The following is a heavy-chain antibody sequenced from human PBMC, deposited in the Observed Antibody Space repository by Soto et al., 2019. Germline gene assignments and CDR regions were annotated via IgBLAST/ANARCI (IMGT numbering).Heavy chain of an antibody. CDR2: ISSSSNSI. J-gene: IGHJ4*02. V-gene: IGHV3-48*01. Sequence: EVQLVEFGGGLVQPGGSLRLSCAASGFTFSRYSMNWVRQAPGKGLEWVSYISSSSNSIYYADSVKGRFTISRDNAKNSLHLQTNSLRAEDTAVSYCASPVECSTTSCIRWGQRTLVTVSS. D-gene: IGHD2-2*01. CDR3: ASPVECSTTSCIR. CDR1: GFTFSRYS.